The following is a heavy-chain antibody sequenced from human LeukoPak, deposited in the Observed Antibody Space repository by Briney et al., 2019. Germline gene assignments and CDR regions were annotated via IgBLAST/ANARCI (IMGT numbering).Heavy chain of an antibody. CDR1: GFTFSSYG. Sequence: GGSLRLCCAASGFTFSSYGMPWVRQAPGKGLEWVAVISYDGSNKYYADSVKGRFTISRDNSKNTLYLQMNSLRAEDTAVYYCAKRIQGDSTPDYWGQGTLVTVSS. J-gene: IGHJ4*02. D-gene: IGHD2-21*02. CDR2: ISYDGSNK. CDR3: AKRIQGDSTPDY. V-gene: IGHV3-30*18.